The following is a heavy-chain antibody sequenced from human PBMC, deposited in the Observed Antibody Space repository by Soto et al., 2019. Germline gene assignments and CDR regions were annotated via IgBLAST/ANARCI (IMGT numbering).Heavy chain of an antibody. CDR2: IYYYGST. CDR3: ASSNIAAAGFYYYGMDV. CDR1: GGSISSYY. V-gene: IGHV4-59*01. J-gene: IGHJ6*02. D-gene: IGHD6-13*01. Sequence: PSETLSLTCTVSGGSISSYYWSWIRQPPGKGLEWIGYIYYYGSTNYNPSLKSRVTISVDTSKNQFSLKLSSVPAADTAVYYCASSNIAAAGFYYYGMDVWGRGTTVTV.